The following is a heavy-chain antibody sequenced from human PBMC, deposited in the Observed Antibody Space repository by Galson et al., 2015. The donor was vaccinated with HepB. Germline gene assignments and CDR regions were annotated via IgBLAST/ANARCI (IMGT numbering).Heavy chain of an antibody. Sequence: SLRLSCAASGFTFSRYSMNWVRQSTGKGLEWISYITSSNKTTHYEDSVKGRFTISRDNARNLLYLQMNSLRAEDTAVYYCARDGEWELPSYFDLWGRGTLVTVSS. V-gene: IGHV3-48*04. CDR1: GFTFSRYS. CDR3: ARDGEWELPSYFDL. J-gene: IGHJ2*01. D-gene: IGHD1-26*01. CDR2: ITSSNKTT.